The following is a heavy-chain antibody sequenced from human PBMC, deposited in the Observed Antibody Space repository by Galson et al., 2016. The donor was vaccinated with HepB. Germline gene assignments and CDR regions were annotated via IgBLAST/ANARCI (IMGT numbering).Heavy chain of an antibody. CDR2: ISGSNDTI. J-gene: IGHJ5*02. CDR1: GFTFSGYN. V-gene: IGHV3-48*02. CDR3: ARGYGVNSLDL. Sequence: SLRLSCAASGFTFSGYNMNWVRQAPGKGLEWVSYISGSNDTIYYADSVKGRFTISRDNAKNSLDLQMNSLRDEDTAVYYCARGYGVNSLDLWGQGTLVTVSS. D-gene: IGHD4-23*01.